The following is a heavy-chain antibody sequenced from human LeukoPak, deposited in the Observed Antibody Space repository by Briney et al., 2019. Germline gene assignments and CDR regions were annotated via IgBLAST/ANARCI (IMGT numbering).Heavy chain of an antibody. CDR2: LSGSGGAI. CDR1: GFTFSGHS. V-gene: IGHV3-11*04. CDR3: ASAVHGVLPVPYYFYSYMDV. Sequence: GGSLRLSCALSGFTFSGHSMNWIRQAPGKGLEWVSYLSGSGGAIYYADSVKGRFTVSRDTANNSIYLQMNSLRPEDTAVYYCASAVHGVLPVPYYFYSYMDVWGKGTTVTVSS. J-gene: IGHJ6*03. D-gene: IGHD3-3*01.